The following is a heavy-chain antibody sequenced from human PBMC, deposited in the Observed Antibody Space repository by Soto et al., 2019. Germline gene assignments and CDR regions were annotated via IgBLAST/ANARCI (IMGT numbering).Heavy chain of an antibody. CDR3: ARASRSVCSGGSCYSDYYYGMDV. Sequence: SVKVSCKASGGTFSSYAISWVRQAPGQGLEWMGGIIPIFGTANYAQKFQGRVTITADKSTSTAYMELSSLRSEDTAVYYCARASRSVCSGGSCYSDYYYGMDVWGQGTTVTVSS. V-gene: IGHV1-69*06. J-gene: IGHJ6*02. D-gene: IGHD2-15*01. CDR1: GGTFSSYA. CDR2: IIPIFGTA.